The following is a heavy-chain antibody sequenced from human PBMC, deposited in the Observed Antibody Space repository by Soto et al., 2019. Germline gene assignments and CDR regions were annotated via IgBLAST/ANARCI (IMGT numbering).Heavy chain of an antibody. CDR3: ATSEYYFEY. D-gene: IGHD3-10*01. V-gene: IGHV3-48*01. CDR2: ISSSSSTI. CDR1: GFTFSSYS. J-gene: IGHJ4*02. Sequence: EVQLVESGGGLVQPGGSLRLSCAASGFTFSSYSMNWVRQAPGKGLEWVSYISSSSSTIYYADSVKGRFTISRDNAKNSLYLQMNSLRAEDTAVYYCATSEYYFEYWGQGTLVTVSS.